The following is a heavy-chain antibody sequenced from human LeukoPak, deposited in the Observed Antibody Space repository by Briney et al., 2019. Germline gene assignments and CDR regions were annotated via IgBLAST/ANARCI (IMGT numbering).Heavy chain of an antibody. V-gene: IGHV1-2*02. CDR1: GYTFTGYY. D-gene: IGHD3-22*01. CDR3: ARGHDSSGYYSGTGDY. J-gene: IGHJ4*02. CDR2: VNPNSGGK. Sequence: SSVKVCGKASGYTFTGYYRHWVRRAPVQVRESMAWVNPNSGGKTYAPKVQGGVTMTRETSISTDYMELSWLRSDDTAVYYCARGHDSSGYYSGTGDYWGQGAMVNVSS.